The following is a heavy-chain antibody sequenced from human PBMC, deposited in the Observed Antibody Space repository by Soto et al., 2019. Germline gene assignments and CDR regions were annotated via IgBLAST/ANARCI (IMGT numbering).Heavy chain of an antibody. Sequence: GGSLRLSCAASGVIFSGYGMHWVRQAPGKGLEWVAVIRFDGSNIYYADSVKGRFTISRDNSKNTLYLQMNSLRAEDTAVYYCAKGVVVVAATATSDYWGQGTLVTVSS. J-gene: IGHJ4*02. V-gene: IGHV3-30*02. CDR1: GVIFSGYG. D-gene: IGHD2-15*01. CDR2: IRFDGSNI. CDR3: AKGVVVVAATATSDY.